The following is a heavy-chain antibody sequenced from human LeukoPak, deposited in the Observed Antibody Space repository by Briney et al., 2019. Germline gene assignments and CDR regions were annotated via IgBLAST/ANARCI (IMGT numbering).Heavy chain of an antibody. CDR2: IYYSGST. J-gene: IGHJ4*02. Sequence: SQTLSLTCTVSGGSISSGDYYRSWIRQPPGKGLEWIGYIYYSGSTYYNPSLKSRVTISVDTSKNQFSLKLSSVTAADTAVYYCARALLGELRLDYWGQGTLVTVSS. CDR1: GGSISSGDYY. CDR3: ARALLGELRLDY. D-gene: IGHD1-26*01. V-gene: IGHV4-30-4*01.